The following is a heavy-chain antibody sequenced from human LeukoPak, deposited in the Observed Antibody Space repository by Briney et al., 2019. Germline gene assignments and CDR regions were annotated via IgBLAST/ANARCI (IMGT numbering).Heavy chain of an antibody. CDR2: TRNKDNDYST. J-gene: IGHJ4*02. CDR1: GFTFSDHY. Sequence: GGSLRLSCAASGFTFSDHYMDWVRQAPGKGLEWVGRTRNKDNDYSTEYAASVKGRFSISRDDSKNSMYLQMSSLKTEDTAVYYCGTWIVGSGYWGQGTLVTVSS. V-gene: IGHV3-72*01. D-gene: IGHD1-26*01. CDR3: GTWIVGSGY.